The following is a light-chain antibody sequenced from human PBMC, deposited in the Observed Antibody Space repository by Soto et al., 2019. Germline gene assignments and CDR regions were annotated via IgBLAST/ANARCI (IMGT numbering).Light chain of an antibody. CDR1: QSISSW. J-gene: IGKJ3*01. CDR3: QQYNSYPLT. Sequence: DIQMTQSPSTLSASVGDRVTITCRASQSISSWLAWYQQKPGKAPKLLIYKASSLESGVPSRFSGSGSGTEFPLTISSLQPDDFATYYCQQYNSYPLTFGPGTKVDSK. V-gene: IGKV1-5*03. CDR2: KAS.